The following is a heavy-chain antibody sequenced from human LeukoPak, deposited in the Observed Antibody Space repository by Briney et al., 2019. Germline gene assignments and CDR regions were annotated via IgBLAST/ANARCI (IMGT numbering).Heavy chain of an antibody. V-gene: IGHV1-8*03. CDR2: MNPNSGNT. CDR3: ARHSTYYDSSGYHPDY. Sequence: ASVKVSCKASGYTFTSYDINWVRQATGQGLEWMGWMNPNSGNTGYAQKFQGRVTITRNTSISTAYMELSSLRSEDTAVYYCARHSTYYDSSGYHPDYWGQGTLVTVSS. J-gene: IGHJ4*02. CDR1: GYTFTSYD. D-gene: IGHD3-22*01.